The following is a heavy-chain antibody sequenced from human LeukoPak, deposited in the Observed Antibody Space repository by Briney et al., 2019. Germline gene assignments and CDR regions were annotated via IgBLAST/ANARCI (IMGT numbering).Heavy chain of an antibody. D-gene: IGHD3-22*01. CDR2: INPSGGST. J-gene: IGHJ4*02. CDR1: GYTFTSYY. V-gene: IGHV1-46*01. Sequence: GASVKVSCKASGYTFTSYYMHWVRQAPGQGLEWMGIINPSGGSTSYAQKFQGRVTMTRDTSTSTVYMELSSLRSEDTAMYYCARDLQYYYDSSGEAYYFDYWGQGTLVTVSS. CDR3: ARDLQYYYDSSGEAYYFDY.